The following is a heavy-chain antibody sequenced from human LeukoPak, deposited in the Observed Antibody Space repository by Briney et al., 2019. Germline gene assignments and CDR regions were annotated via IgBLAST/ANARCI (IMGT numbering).Heavy chain of an antibody. CDR2: IYYTGST. CDR1: GGSLSDYY. Sequence: SETLSLTCTVSGGSLSDYYWTWVRQPPGKGLEWIGYIYYTGSTNYNPSLKSRVTISLDTSKTQFSLKLTSVTPADTAVYYCARLGPGGHGEFDYWGQGTLVTVSS. J-gene: IGHJ4*02. V-gene: IGHV4-59*01. D-gene: IGHD3-10*01. CDR3: ARLGPGGHGEFDY.